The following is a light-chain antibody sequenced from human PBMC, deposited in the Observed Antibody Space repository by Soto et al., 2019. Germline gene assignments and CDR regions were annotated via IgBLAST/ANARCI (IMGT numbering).Light chain of an antibody. CDR3: QSYDNSLNGVV. J-gene: IGLJ3*02. V-gene: IGLV1-40*01. CDR2: SDT. CDR1: SSNLGAGHN. Sequence: QAVVTQPPSVSGAPGQGVAISCTGTSSNLGAGHNVHWYQQLPGTVPKLLIYSDTNRPSGVPDRFSASKSGTSAVLAITGLQADDEADYFCQSYDNSLNGVVFGGGTKLTVL.